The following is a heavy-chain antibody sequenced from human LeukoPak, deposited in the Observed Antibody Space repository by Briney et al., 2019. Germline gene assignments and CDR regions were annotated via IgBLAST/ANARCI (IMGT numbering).Heavy chain of an antibody. Sequence: PGGSLRLSCAASGFTVSSNYMSWVRQAPGKGLEWVSVIYSGGSTYYADSVKGRYTISRDNSKNTLYLQMNSLRAEDTAVYYCAREGYYLRGVAFDIWGQGTMVTVSS. J-gene: IGHJ3*02. D-gene: IGHD3-10*01. CDR3: AREGYYLRGVAFDI. V-gene: IGHV3-53*01. CDR1: GFTVSSNY. CDR2: IYSGGST.